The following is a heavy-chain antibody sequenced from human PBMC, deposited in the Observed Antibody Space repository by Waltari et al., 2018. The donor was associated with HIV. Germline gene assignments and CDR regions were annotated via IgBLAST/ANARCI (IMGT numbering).Heavy chain of an antibody. CDR3: ARVVIGSGRQPAFDY. J-gene: IGHJ4*02. CDR2: MYHSGST. Sequence: QVQLQESGPGLVRPSGTLSLTCAVSNGSITSNNWWSWVRQPPGKGLEWLGEMYHSGSTNYNPSLRRRVTISIDKSKNQFSLKLSSVTAADTAVYYCARVVIGSGRQPAFDYWGQGILVTVSS. D-gene: IGHD6-19*01. V-gene: IGHV4-4*02. CDR1: NGSITSNNW.